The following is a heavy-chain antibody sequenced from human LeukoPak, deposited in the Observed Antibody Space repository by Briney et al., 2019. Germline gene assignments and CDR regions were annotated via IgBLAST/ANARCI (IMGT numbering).Heavy chain of an antibody. CDR2: INPNSGGT. J-gene: IGHJ3*02. Sequence: ASMKVSCKASGYTLTAYYLHWVRQAPGQGLEWMGRINPNSGGTTYAQKFQGRVIMTRDTSIGTAYMELSSLRSDDTAVYYCARPHYESSGLYVDAFDIWGQGTMVTVSS. CDR1: GYTLTAYY. D-gene: IGHD3-22*01. CDR3: ARPHYESSGLYVDAFDI. V-gene: IGHV1-2*06.